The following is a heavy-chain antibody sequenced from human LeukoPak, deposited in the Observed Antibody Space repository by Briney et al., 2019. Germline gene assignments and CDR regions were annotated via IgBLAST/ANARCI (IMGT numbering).Heavy chain of an antibody. D-gene: IGHD3-10*01. Sequence: SVKVSCKASGGTFSSYAISWVRQAPGQGLEWMGGIIPIFGTANYAQKFQGRVTITADESTSTAYMELSSLRSEDTAVYYCARVPKRGSGSYYNWGGFDYWGQGTLVTVSS. J-gene: IGHJ4*02. V-gene: IGHV1-69*13. CDR1: GGTFSSYA. CDR3: ARVPKRGSGSYYNWGGFDY. CDR2: IIPIFGTA.